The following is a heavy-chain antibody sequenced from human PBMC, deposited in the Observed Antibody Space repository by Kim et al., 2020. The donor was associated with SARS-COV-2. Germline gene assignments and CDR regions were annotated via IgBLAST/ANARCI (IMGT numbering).Heavy chain of an antibody. V-gene: IGHV3-13*01. CDR1: GFTFSSYD. D-gene: IGHD6-13*01. CDR3: ARGYSSSWYWAFDI. J-gene: IGHJ3*02. Sequence: GGSLRLSCAASGFTFSSYDMHWVRQATGKGLEWVSAIGTAGDTSYPGSVKGRFTISRENAKNSLYLQMNSLRAGDTAVYYCARGYSSSWYWAFDIWGQG. CDR2: IGTAGDT.